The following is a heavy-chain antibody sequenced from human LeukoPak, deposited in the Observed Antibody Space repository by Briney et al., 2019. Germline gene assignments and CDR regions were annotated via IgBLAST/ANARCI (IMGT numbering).Heavy chain of an antibody. D-gene: IGHD3-10*02. CDR1: GFSFTTHN. CDR3: APLGITIIGGV. J-gene: IGHJ6*04. CDR2: ISGSGHDI. Sequence: GGSLRLSCAASGFSFTTHNMNWVRQAPGKGVEWVAYISGSGHDINYSDSVKGRFTISRDNAKNSLYLQMNSLRAEDTAVYYCAPLGITIIGGVWGKGTTVTISS. V-gene: IGHV3-48*03.